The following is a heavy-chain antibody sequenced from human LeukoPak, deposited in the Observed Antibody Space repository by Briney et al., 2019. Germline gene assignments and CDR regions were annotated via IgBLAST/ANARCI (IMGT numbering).Heavy chain of an antibody. CDR3: ATHYDSGGYSYYFGY. CDR2: ISWNSGSI. V-gene: IGHV3-9*01. Sequence: PGRSLRLSCAASGFTFDDYAMHWVRQAPGKGLEWVSGISWNSGSIGYADSVKGRFTISRDNAKNSLYLQMSSLRTEDTALYYCATHYDSGGYSYYFGYWGQGTLVTVSS. CDR1: GFTFDDYA. J-gene: IGHJ4*02. D-gene: IGHD3-22*01.